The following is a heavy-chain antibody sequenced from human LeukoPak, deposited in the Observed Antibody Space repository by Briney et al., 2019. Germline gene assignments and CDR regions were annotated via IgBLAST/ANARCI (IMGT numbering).Heavy chain of an antibody. D-gene: IGHD1-26*01. V-gene: IGHV3-74*01. CDR1: GFTFSSYW. Sequence: PGGSLRLSCAASGFTFSSYWTHWVRQAPGKGLVWVSRINSDGSSTSYADSVKGRFTISRDNAKNTLYLQMNSLRAEDTAVYYCAREGVGIKDLDYWGQGTLVTVSS. J-gene: IGHJ4*02. CDR3: AREGVGIKDLDY. CDR2: INSDGSST.